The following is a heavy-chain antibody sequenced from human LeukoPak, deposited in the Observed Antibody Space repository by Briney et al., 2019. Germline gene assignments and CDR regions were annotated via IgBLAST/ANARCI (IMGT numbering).Heavy chain of an antibody. V-gene: IGHV1-69*05. CDR3: ARDLYCGGDCYSWFDY. J-gene: IGHJ4*02. D-gene: IGHD2-21*02. CDR2: IIPIFGTA. CDR1: GGTFSSYA. Sequence: VASVKVSCKASGGTFSSYAISWARQAPGQGLEWMGRIIPIFGTANYAQKFQGRVTITKDESPSTAYMELSSLRSEDTAVYYCARDLYCGGDCYSWFDYWGQGTLVTVSS.